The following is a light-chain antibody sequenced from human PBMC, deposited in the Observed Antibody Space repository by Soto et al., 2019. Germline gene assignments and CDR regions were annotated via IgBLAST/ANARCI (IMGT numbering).Light chain of an antibody. CDR3: LLFYSGARV. J-gene: IGLJ3*02. CDR1: TGAVTSGHF. CDR2: DAS. V-gene: IGLV7-46*01. Sequence: QAVVTQEPSLTVSPGGTVTLTCGSSTGAVTSGHFPYWFQQKPGQAPRTLIYDASDKHSSTPARFSGSLVGGKAALTLSGAQPDYEAEYYCLLFYSGARVFGGGTKVTVL.